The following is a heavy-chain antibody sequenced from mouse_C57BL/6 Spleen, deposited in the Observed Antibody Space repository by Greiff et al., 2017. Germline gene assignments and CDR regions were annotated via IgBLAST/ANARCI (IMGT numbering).Heavy chain of an antibody. Sequence: VQRVESGAELARPGASVKMSCKASGYTFTSYTMHWVKQRPGQGLEWIGYINPSSGYTKYNQKFKDKATLTADKSSSTAYMQLSSLTSEDSAVYYCARFNPYYFDYWGQGTTLTVSS. CDR2: INPSSGYT. V-gene: IGHV1-4*01. CDR3: ARFNPYYFDY. J-gene: IGHJ2*01. CDR1: GYTFTSYT.